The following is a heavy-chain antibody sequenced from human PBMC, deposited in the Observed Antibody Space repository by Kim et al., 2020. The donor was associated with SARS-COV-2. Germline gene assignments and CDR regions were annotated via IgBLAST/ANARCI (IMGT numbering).Heavy chain of an antibody. V-gene: IGHV3-33*01. CDR2: IWYDGSNK. CDR3: ARESRRDGYKTTDY. CDR1: GFTFSSYG. Sequence: GGSLRLSCAASGFTFSSYGMHWVRQAPGKGLEWVAVIWYDGSNKYYADSVKGRFTISRDNSKNTLYLQMNSLRAEDTAVYYCARESRRDGYKTTDYWGQGTLVTVSS. D-gene: IGHD5-12*01. J-gene: IGHJ4*02.